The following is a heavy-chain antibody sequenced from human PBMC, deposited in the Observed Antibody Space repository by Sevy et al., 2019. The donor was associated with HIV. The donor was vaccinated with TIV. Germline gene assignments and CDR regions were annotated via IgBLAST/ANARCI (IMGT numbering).Heavy chain of an antibody. CDR1: GGSISISNYY. J-gene: IGHJ4*02. Sequence: SETLSLTCSVSGGSISISNYYWGWIRQAPGKGLEWIGSLHYGGDTYHNPSLKSRLTTSVDTSKNQFSLTLTSVIAADTAVYYCARVYMYGNYLDFWGQRTLVTVSS. CDR3: ARVYMYGNYLDF. CDR2: LHYGGDT. D-gene: IGHD2-8*01. V-gene: IGHV4-39*01.